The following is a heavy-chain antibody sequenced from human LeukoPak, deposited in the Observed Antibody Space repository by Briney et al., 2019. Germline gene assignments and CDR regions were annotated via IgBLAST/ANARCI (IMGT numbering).Heavy chain of an antibody. CDR2: INHSGST. J-gene: IGHJ4*02. Sequence: SETLSLTCGVYGGSFSGYYWSWIRQPPGKGLEWIEEINHSGSTNYNPSLKSRVTISVGTSKNQFSLKLSSVTAADTAVYYCAREDTAMVYFDYWGQGTLVTVSS. D-gene: IGHD5-18*01. V-gene: IGHV4-34*01. CDR1: GGSFSGYY. CDR3: AREDTAMVYFDY.